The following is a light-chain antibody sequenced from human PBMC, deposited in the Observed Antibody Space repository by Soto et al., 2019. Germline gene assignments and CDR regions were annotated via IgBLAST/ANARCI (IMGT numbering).Light chain of an antibody. CDR3: QQHNSFSIT. Sequence: IQMTQSPSTLSGYVGDRVTITCRASQTISSWLAWYQQKPGKAPKLLIYKASTLKSGVPSRLSGSGSGTEFTLTINSLQADDFATYYCQQHNSFSITFGQGTLLEVK. CDR2: KAS. CDR1: QTISSW. V-gene: IGKV1-5*03. J-gene: IGKJ5*01.